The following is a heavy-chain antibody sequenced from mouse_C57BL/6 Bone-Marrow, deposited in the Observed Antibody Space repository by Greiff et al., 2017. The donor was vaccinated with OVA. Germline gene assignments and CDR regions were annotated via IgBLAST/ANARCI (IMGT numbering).Heavy chain of an antibody. CDR3: ARGLGLEGY. CDR2: IDPSDSYT. J-gene: IGHJ2*01. D-gene: IGHD4-1*01. Sequence: VQLQQPGAELVKPGASVKLSCKASGYTFTSYWMQWVKQRPGQGLEWIGEIDPSDSYTNYNQKFKGKATLTVDTSSSTAYMQLSSLTSEDSAVYYCARGLGLEGYWGQGTTLTVSS. V-gene: IGHV1-50*01. CDR1: GYTFTSYW.